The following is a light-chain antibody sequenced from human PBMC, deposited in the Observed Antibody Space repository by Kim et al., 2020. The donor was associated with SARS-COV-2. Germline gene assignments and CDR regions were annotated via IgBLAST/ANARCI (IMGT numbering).Light chain of an antibody. J-gene: IGLJ1*01. V-gene: IGLV3-19*01. CDR1: SLRSYY. CDR2: SKN. CDR3: NSRDSSGNHLKV. Sequence: LWQKVRITSEGHSLRSYYSVRYQQKPGHAPVLVIYSKNNWPSGIPDRFSGSSSGNTASLTITGAQAEDEADYYCNSRDSSGNHLKVFGTGTKVTVL.